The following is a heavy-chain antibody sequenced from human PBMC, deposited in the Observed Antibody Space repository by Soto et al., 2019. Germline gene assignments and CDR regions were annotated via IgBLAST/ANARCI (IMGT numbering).Heavy chain of an antibody. V-gene: IGHV3-30*18. CDR1: GFTFSAYG. J-gene: IGHJ4*02. D-gene: IGHD2-2*01. CDR2: ISYDGSNK. CDR3: ANAAEKAAMGYYLDC. Sequence: QVQLVESGGGVVQPGRSLRLSCAASGFTFSAYGIQWVRQAPGKGLEGVAVISYDGSNKFYADSVKGRFTSSKDHFGNTLFLPMNSLRAEDTAMYYCANAAEKAAMGYYLDCWGQGTLVTVSP.